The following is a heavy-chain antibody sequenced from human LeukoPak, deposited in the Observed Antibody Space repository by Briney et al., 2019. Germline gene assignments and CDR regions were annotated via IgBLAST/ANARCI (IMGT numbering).Heavy chain of an antibody. Sequence: GGSLRLSCAASGFIFSSYAMSWVRQAPGKGLEWVSTISGSGGSTYYADSVKGRFTISRDNSKNTLYLQMNSLRAEDTAVYYCAKDVEAARRANNWFDPWGQGTLVTVSS. D-gene: IGHD6-6*01. V-gene: IGHV3-23*01. CDR1: GFIFSSYA. J-gene: IGHJ5*02. CDR2: ISGSGGST. CDR3: AKDVEAARRANNWFDP.